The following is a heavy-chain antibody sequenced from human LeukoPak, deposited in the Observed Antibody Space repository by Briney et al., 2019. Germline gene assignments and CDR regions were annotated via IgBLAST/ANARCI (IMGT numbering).Heavy chain of an antibody. J-gene: IGHJ4*02. CDR2: ISYDGSTK. Sequence: PGGSLRLSCAASGFTFSSYGMHWVRQAPGKGMGGVAVISYDGSTKYYADSVKGQFTISRDNSKNTLYLQMDSLRAEDTAVYYCAKAAAGTEYYFEYWGQGTLVTVSS. CDR3: AKAAAGTEYYFEY. V-gene: IGHV3-30*18. CDR1: GFTFSSYG. D-gene: IGHD6-13*01.